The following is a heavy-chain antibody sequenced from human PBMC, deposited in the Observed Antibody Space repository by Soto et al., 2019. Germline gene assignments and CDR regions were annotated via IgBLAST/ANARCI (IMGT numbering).Heavy chain of an antibody. CDR2: IIPIFGTA. CDR3: ARGLYDILTGYHRGSYYYGMDV. D-gene: IGHD3-9*01. Sequence: SVKVSCKASGGTFSSYAISWVRQAPGQGLEWMGGIIPIFGTANYAQKFQGRVTITADESTSTAYMELSSLRSEDTAVYYCARGLYDILTGYHRGSYYYGMDVWGQGTTVTVSS. J-gene: IGHJ6*02. CDR1: GGTFSSYA. V-gene: IGHV1-69*13.